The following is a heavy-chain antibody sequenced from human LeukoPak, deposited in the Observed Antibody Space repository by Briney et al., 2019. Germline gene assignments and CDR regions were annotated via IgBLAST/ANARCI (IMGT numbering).Heavy chain of an antibody. Sequence: PSETLSLTCTVSGGSISSYYWSWIRQPPGKGLEWIGYIYYSGSTNYNPSLKSRVTISVDTSKNQFPLKLSSVTAADTAVYYCARGHYYYGMDVWGQGTTVTVSS. J-gene: IGHJ6*02. V-gene: IGHV4-59*08. CDR1: GGSISSYY. CDR3: ARGHYYYGMDV. CDR2: IYYSGST.